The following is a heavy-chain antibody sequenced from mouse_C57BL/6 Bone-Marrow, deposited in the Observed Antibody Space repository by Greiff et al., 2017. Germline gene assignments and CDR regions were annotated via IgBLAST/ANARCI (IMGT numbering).Heavy chain of an antibody. J-gene: IGHJ2*01. CDR3: DY. CDR2: IWSGGST. Sequence: VQLQQSGPGLVQPSQSLSITCTVSGFSLPSYGVHWVRQSPGKGLEWLGVIWSGGSTDYNAAVISRLSISKDNSKSQVFFKMNSLRADDTAGRHCDYWGQGTTLTVSS. V-gene: IGHV2-2*01. CDR1: GFSLPSYG.